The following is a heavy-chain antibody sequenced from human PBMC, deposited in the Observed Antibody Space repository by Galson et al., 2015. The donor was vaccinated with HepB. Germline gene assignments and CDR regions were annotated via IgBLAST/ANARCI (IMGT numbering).Heavy chain of an antibody. CDR1: GYTLTELS. V-gene: IGHV1-24*01. J-gene: IGHJ4*02. Sequence: SVKVSCKVSGYTLTELSNHWVRQAPGKGLEWMGSFGHADDETIYAQKFQGRVTMTQGTSTDTAYMELSSLRSDDTAVYYCATDPEVGATQWGQGTLVTVSS. D-gene: IGHD1-26*01. CDR2: FGHADDET. CDR3: ATDPEVGATQ.